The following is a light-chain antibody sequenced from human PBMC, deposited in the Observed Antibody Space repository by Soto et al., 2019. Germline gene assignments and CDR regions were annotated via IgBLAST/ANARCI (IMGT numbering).Light chain of an antibody. CDR3: QHYGGSLYT. Sequence: EIVLTQSPGTLSLSPGERATLSCRASQSVSSNYLTWYQQKPGQAPRLLIYGASSRATGIPDRFSGSGSGTDFTLTISGLEPGDFAVYYCQHYGGSLYTFGQGTKLEIK. J-gene: IGKJ2*01. V-gene: IGKV3-20*01. CDR2: GAS. CDR1: QSVSSNY.